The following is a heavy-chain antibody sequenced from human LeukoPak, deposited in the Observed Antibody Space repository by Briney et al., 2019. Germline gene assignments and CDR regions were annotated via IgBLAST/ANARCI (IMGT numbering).Heavy chain of an antibody. CDR3: ARRGVVVPYNWFNP. D-gene: IGHD3-22*01. J-gene: IGHJ5*02. CDR2: IYYSGST. CDR1: GGSISSSSYY. V-gene: IGHV4-39*01. Sequence: SETLSLTCTVSGGSISSSSYYCGWIRQPPGEGLEWIGSIYYSGSTYYNPSLKSRVTISVDTSKNQFSLKLSSVTAADTAVYYCARRGVVVPYNWFNPWGQGTLVTVSS.